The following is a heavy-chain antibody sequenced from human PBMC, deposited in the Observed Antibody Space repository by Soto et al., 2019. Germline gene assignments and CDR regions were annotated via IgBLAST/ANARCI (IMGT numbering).Heavy chain of an antibody. Sequence: PGESLKISWKGSGYSFTSYWISWVRQMPGKGLEWMGRIDPSDSYTNYSPSFQGHVTISADKSISTAYLQWSSLKASDTAMYYCSRAHDSGGISDYYSGMDVWGRGTPGTVTS. CDR2: IDPSDSYT. CDR1: GYSFTSYW. D-gene: IGHD4-17*01. V-gene: IGHV5-10-1*01. J-gene: IGHJ6*02. CDR3: SRAHDSGGISDYYSGMDV.